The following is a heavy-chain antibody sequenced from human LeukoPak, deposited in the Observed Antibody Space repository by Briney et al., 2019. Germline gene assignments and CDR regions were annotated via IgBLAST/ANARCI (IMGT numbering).Heavy chain of an antibody. CDR1: GYTFTGYY. J-gene: IGHJ4*02. Sequence: ASVTVSCKASGYTFTGYYMHWVRQAPGQGLEWMGWINPNSGGTNYAQKFQGRVTITADKSTTTAYMELSSLRSEDTAVYYCARGRWLQLKFLDYWGQGTLVTVSS. D-gene: IGHD5-24*01. CDR3: ARGRWLQLKFLDY. V-gene: IGHV1-2*02. CDR2: INPNSGGT.